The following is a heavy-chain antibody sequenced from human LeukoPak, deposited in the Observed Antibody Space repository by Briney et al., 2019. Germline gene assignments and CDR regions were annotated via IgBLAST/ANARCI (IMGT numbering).Heavy chain of an antibody. CDR2: RFSSGII. CDR1: GGSISMYY. CDR3: ARDGYGSSMDV. D-gene: IGHD6-13*01. Sequence: SETLSLTCTVSGGSISMYYWSWIRQPAGKGLEWIGRRFSSGIINYNPSLKSRVSISVDTSKNQFSLKLTSVTAADTAVYYCARDGYGSSMDVWGKRTTVIVSS. V-gene: IGHV4-4*07. J-gene: IGHJ6*03.